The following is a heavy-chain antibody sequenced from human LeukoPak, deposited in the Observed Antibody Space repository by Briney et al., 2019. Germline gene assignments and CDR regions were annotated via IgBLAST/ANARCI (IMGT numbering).Heavy chain of an antibody. CDR3: ARAGRDFGYFDLVGP. CDR1: GGSISSYY. D-gene: IGHD3-9*01. J-gene: IGHJ5*02. Sequence: SGTLSLTCTVSGGSISSYYWSWIRQPPGKGLEWIGYIYYSGSTNYNPSLKSRVTISVDTSKNQFSLKLSSVTAADTAVYYCARAGRDFGYFDLVGPWGQGTLVTVSS. V-gene: IGHV4-59*01. CDR2: IYYSGST.